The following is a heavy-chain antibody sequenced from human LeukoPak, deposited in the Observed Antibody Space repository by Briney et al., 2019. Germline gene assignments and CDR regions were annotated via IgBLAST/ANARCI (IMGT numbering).Heavy chain of an antibody. J-gene: IGHJ4*02. CDR1: GGSISSGGYS. CDR2: IYYSGST. V-gene: IGHV4-30-4*07. Sequence: SETLSLTCAVSGGSISSGGYSWSWIRQPPGKGLEWIGYIYYSGSTYYNPSLKSRVTISVDTSKNQFSLKLSSVTAADTAVYYCARGKEYFDYWGQGTLVTVSS. CDR3: ARGKEYFDY.